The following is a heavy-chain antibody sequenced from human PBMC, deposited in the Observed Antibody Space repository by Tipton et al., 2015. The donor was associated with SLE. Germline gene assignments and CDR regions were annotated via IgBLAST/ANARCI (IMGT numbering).Heavy chain of an antibody. CDR1: GGSISSHS. CDR3: ARERGSSSWPPLLMYV. V-gene: IGHV4-59*11. CDR2: IYYSGST. Sequence: LRLSCTVSGGSISSHSWSWIRQPPGKGLEWIGYIYYSGSTNYNPSLKSRVTISGDTSKNQFSLKLSSVTAADTAVYYCARERGSSSWPPLLMYVWGKGSPVTDSA. J-gene: IGHJ6*04. D-gene: IGHD6-13*01.